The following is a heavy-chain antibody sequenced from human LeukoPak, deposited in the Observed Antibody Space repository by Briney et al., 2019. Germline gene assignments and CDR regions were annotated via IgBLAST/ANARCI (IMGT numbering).Heavy chain of an antibody. V-gene: IGHV4-59*08. CDR1: GGSISSYY. Sequence: SETLSLTCTVSGGSISSYYWSWIRQPPGEGLEWIGYIYNSGSTNYNPSLKSRVTISVDTSKNQFSLKLSSVTAADTAVYYCARLVRYSSGWYVDYWGQGTLVTVSS. D-gene: IGHD6-19*01. CDR3: ARLVRYSSGWYVDY. CDR2: IYNSGST. J-gene: IGHJ4*02.